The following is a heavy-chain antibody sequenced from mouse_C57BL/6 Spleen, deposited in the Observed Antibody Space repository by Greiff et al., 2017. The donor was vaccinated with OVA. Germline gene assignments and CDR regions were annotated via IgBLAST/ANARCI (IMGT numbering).Heavy chain of an antibody. CDR1: GYTFTSYW. CDR3: ARRGGDSHWYLDV. V-gene: IGHV1-69*01. CDR2: IDPSDSYT. Sequence: QVQLQQPGAELVMPGASVKLSCKASGYTFTSYWMHWVKQRPGQGLEWIGEIDPSDSYTNYNQKFKGKSTLTVDKSSSTAYMQLSSLTSEDSAVYYCARRGGDSHWYLDVWGTGTTVTVSS. J-gene: IGHJ1*03.